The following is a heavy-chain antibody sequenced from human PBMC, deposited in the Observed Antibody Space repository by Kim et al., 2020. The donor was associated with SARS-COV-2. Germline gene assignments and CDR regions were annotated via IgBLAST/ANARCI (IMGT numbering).Heavy chain of an antibody. CDR3: ARGFGVSSSWYRAFDI. Sequence: GGSLRLSCAASGFTFSSYAMHWVRQAPGKGLEWVAVISYDGSNKYYADSVKGRFTISRDNSKNTLYLQMNSLRAEDTAVYYCARGFGVSSSWYRAFDIWG. V-gene: IGHV3-30*04. D-gene: IGHD6-13*01. CDR1: GFTFSSYA. CDR2: ISYDGSNK. J-gene: IGHJ3*02.